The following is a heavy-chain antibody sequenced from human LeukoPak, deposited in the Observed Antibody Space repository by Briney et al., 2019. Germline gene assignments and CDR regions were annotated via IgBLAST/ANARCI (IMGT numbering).Heavy chain of an antibody. CDR1: GYSFTSYW. Sequence: AGESPKISCKGSGYSFTSYWIGWARQMPGKGLEWMGIIYPGDSDTRYSPSFQGQVTISADKSISTAYLQWSSLKASDTAMYYCARHPNYYDSSGYYSVYYFDYWGQGTLVTVSS. J-gene: IGHJ4*02. V-gene: IGHV5-51*01. CDR3: ARHPNYYDSSGYYSVYYFDY. D-gene: IGHD3-22*01. CDR2: IYPGDSDT.